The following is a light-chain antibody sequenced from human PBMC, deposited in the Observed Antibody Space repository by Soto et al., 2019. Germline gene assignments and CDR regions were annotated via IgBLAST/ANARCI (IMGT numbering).Light chain of an antibody. CDR2: RND. J-gene: IGLJ3*02. V-gene: IGLV1-47*01. CDR3: ATWDDSVSGWV. Sequence: QSVLTQSPSASGTPGQRVTISCSGGTSNIGVNYIYWYQQFPGAVPTLLIYRNDERPSGVPDRFSGSKSGTSASLAISGLRSDDEADYYCATWDDSVSGWVFGGGTQLTVL. CDR1: TSNIGVNY.